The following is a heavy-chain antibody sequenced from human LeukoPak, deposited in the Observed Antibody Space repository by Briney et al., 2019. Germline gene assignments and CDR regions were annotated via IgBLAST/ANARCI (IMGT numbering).Heavy chain of an antibody. J-gene: IGHJ4*02. CDR3: ARVDAALDY. Sequence: GGSLRLSCAASRFTFSNYSMNWVRQAPGKGLEWVSSISRGSGHIYYADSVKGRLTTSRDNARNSLYLQMNSLRAEDTAIYYCARVDAALDYWGQGTLVTVSS. CDR1: RFTFSNYS. V-gene: IGHV3-21*01. CDR2: ISRGSGHI. D-gene: IGHD6-6*01.